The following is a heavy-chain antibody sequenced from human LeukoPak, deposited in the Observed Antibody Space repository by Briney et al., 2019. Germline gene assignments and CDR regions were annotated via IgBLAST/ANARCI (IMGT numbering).Heavy chain of an antibody. CDR1: GYTFTSYD. CDR3: ARAPINYDFWSGYDTPSWVDP. V-gene: IGHV1-8*03. CDR2: MKPNRGNT. D-gene: IGHD3-3*01. J-gene: IGHJ5*02. Sequence: ASVKVSCKASGYTFTSYDINWVRRATGQGLEWMGWMKPNRGNTGYAQKFQGRVTITRNTSISTAYMELSSLRSEDTAVYYCARAPINYDFWSGYDTPSWVDPWGQVTLVTVSS.